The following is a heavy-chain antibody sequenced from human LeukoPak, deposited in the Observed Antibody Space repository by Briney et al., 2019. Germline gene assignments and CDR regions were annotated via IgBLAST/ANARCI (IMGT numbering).Heavy chain of an antibody. Sequence: GASVKVSCKASGYTFTSHYIHWIRQAPGQGLEWMGILNPVGGSTIYAQKFQGRVTMTRDTSTSTVYMELSRLRSDDTAVYYCARDPGAFNYYYGMDVWGQGTTVTVSS. CDR2: LNPVGGST. J-gene: IGHJ6*02. D-gene: IGHD7-27*01. CDR3: ARDPGAFNYYYGMDV. V-gene: IGHV1-46*01. CDR1: GYTFTSHY.